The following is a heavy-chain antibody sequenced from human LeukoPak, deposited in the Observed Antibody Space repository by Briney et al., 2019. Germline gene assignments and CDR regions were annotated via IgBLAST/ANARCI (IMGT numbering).Heavy chain of an antibody. CDR2: IYSGGST. J-gene: IGHJ4*02. CDR1: GFTVSSNY. V-gene: IGHV3-53*01. Sequence: GGSLRLSCAASGFTVSSNYMSWVRQAPGKGLEWVSVIYSGGSTYYADSVKGRFTISRDNSKNTLYLQMNSLRAEDTAVYYCARDIAAAGYFDYWGQGTLVAVSS. D-gene: IGHD6-13*01. CDR3: ARDIAAAGYFDY.